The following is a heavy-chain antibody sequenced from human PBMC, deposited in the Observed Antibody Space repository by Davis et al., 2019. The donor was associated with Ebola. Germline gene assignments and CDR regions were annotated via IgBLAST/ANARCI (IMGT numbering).Heavy chain of an antibody. CDR2: INHSGST. V-gene: IGHV4-34*01. D-gene: IGHD3-10*01. CDR3: ARGGVRVRYYYYGMDV. Sequence: SETLSLTCAVYGGSFSGYYWSWIRQPPGKGLEWIGEINHSGSTNYNPSLKSRVTISVETSKNQFSLKLSSVTAADTAVYYCARGGVRVRYYYYGMDVWGQGTTVTVSS. J-gene: IGHJ6*02. CDR1: GGSFSGYY.